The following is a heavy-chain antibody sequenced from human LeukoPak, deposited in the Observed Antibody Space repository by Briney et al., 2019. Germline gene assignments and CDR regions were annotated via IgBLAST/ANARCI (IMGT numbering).Heavy chain of an antibody. V-gene: IGHV4-59*12. CDR3: ARGYNWNDDGVY. CDR1: GGSISSYY. J-gene: IGHJ4*02. D-gene: IGHD1-1*01. Sequence: SETLSLTCTVSGGSISSYYWTWVRQPPGKGLEWIGYIYYIGNTNYNPSLKSRVTMSVDTSKNQFSLRLTSVTAADTAVYYCARGYNWNDDGVYWGQGTLVTVSS. CDR2: IYYIGNT.